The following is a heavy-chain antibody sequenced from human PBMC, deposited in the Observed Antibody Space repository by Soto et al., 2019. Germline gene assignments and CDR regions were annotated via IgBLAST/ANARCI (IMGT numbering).Heavy chain of an antibody. V-gene: IGHV3-7*01. CDR1: GFTFSNYW. CDR2: IKKDGSEK. J-gene: IGHJ4*02. Sequence: EVQLVESGGGLVQPGGSLRLSCAASGFTFSNYWLSWVRQAPGKGLEWVANIKKDGSEKYYVGSVEGRFTISRDNAENSLYLQMNSMRAEDTAVYYCARLYLAATITSLDYWGQGTLVTVSS. D-gene: IGHD5-12*01. CDR3: ARLYLAATITSLDY.